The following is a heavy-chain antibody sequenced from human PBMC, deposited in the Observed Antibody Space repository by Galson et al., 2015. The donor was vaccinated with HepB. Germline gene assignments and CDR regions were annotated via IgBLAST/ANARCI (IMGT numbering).Heavy chain of an antibody. CDR3: ARVGPGRDGYNYGALDI. D-gene: IGHD5-24*01. V-gene: IGHV6-1*01. CDR2: TLYRSKWSF. Sequence: CAISGDSVSSNRAAWNWIRQSPSRSLEWLGRTLYRSKWSFDYAPSVASRIIINPDTSKNQVSLQLNSVTPEDTAVYYCARVGPGRDGYNYGALDIWAQGTMVTVSS. J-gene: IGHJ3*02. CDR1: GDSVSSNRAA.